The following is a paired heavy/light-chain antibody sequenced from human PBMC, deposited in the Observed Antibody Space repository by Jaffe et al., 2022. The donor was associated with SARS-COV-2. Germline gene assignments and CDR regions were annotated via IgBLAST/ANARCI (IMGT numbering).Heavy chain of an antibody. V-gene: IGHV3-7*03. J-gene: IGHJ4*02. Sequence: EVQLVESGGGLAQPGGSLRLSCAASGFIFSSYWMTWVRQAPGKGLEWVGCINVDGNEKYYVDSVKGRFTISRDNAKNSLYLQMNSLRVEDTALYYCARHVVGSRSFDYWGQGSLVTVSS. CDR3: ARHVVGSRSFDY. CDR1: GFIFSSYW. D-gene: IGHD1-26*01. CDR2: INVDGNEK.
Light chain of an antibody. J-gene: IGKJ1*01. CDR3: QQAGSVPWT. V-gene: IGKV1-12*01. Sequence: DIQMTQSPSSVSASVGDRVTITCRASQGLSASRSPLAWYQQKPGKAPKLLIYDASTLQTGVPSRFSGSGSGTDFTLTISSLQPEDFATYYCQQAGSVPWTFGQGTKVEVK. CDR2: DAS. CDR1: QGLSASRSP.